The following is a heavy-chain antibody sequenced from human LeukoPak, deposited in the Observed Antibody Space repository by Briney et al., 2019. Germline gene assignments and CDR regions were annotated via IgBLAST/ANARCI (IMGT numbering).Heavy chain of an antibody. J-gene: IGHJ5*02. Sequence: GGSLRLSCAASGFTFSSYEMNWVRQAPGKGLEWVSYISSSGSTIYYADSVKGRFTISRDNAKNSLYLQLNSLRDEDTAVYYCARNLGWCPGETCFYFDPWGQGTLVTVSS. D-gene: IGHD3/OR15-3a*01. V-gene: IGHV3-48*03. CDR3: ARNLGWCPGETCFYFDP. CDR1: GFTFSSYE. CDR2: ISSSGSTI.